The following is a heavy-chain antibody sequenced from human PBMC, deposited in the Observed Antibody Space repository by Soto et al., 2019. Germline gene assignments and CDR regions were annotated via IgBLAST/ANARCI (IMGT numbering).Heavy chain of an antibody. Sequence: LSLTCAASGFTFSSHAMSWVRQAPGKGLEWVSAISGSGGSTYYRDTVKGRFTISRDNYQNTLYLQMNSLRPEETAKNLCAKAVDISVRGVPPSDYWGQGTLVTV. CDR3: AKAVDISVRGVPPSDY. D-gene: IGHD3-10*02. CDR2: ISGSGGST. J-gene: IGHJ4*02. V-gene: IGHV3-23*01. CDR1: GFTFSSHA.